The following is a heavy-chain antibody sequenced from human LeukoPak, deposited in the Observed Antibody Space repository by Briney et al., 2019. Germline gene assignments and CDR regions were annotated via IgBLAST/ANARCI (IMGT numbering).Heavy chain of an antibody. V-gene: IGHV3-30*18. CDR2: ISYDGSNK. CDR3: AKSFGYSRSWFDN. Sequence: GGSLRLSCAASGFTFSSYGMHWVRQAPGKGLEWVAVISYDGSNKYYADSVKGRFTISRDNSKNTLYLQMNSLRAEDTAVYYCAKSFGYSRSWFDNWGQGTLVTVSS. CDR1: GFTFSSYG. D-gene: IGHD6-13*01. J-gene: IGHJ4*02.